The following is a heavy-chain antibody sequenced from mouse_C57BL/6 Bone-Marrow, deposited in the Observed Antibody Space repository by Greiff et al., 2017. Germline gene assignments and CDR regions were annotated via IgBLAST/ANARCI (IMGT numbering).Heavy chain of an antibody. CDR3: ARPEMDY. Sequence: EADGVAFSRYWMSWVRRAPGKGLEWIGEINPDSSTINYAPSLKDKFIISRDNAKNTLYLQMSKVRSEDTALYYCARPEMDYWGQGTSVTVSS. CDR2: INPDSSTI. CDR1: GVAFSRYW. J-gene: IGHJ4*01. V-gene: IGHV4-1*01.